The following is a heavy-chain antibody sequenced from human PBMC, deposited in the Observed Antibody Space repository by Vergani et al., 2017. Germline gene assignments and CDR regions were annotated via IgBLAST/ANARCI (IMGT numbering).Heavy chain of an antibody. D-gene: IGHD2-21*02. Sequence: QVQLVESAGGVVQTGGSLRLSCAASRFTFSDFGMHWIRQAPDKGLEWLAYIGKDGINTRYRDAVKGRFTVSRDNSKYILYLQMDSLRREDTALYYCAKYLRDSTDGLPDSWGPGTLVIVSS. CDR3: AKYLRDSTDGLPDS. CDR2: IGKDGINT. V-gene: IGHV3-30*02. CDR1: RFTFSDFG. J-gene: IGHJ4*02.